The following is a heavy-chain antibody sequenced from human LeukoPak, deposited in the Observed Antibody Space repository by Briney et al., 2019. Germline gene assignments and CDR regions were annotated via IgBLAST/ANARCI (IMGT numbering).Heavy chain of an antibody. Sequence: SETLSLTCTFTGGSISSSYFYWGWIRRPPGKGLEWIGTISYSGTTYYNPSLKSRVTISVDTSKNQFSLRLSSVTAADTAVYYCARSRGRSYGNWGQGTLVTVSS. J-gene: IGHJ4*02. V-gene: IGHV4-39*01. CDR3: ARSRGRSYGN. CDR2: ISYSGTT. D-gene: IGHD5-18*01. CDR1: GGSISSSYFY.